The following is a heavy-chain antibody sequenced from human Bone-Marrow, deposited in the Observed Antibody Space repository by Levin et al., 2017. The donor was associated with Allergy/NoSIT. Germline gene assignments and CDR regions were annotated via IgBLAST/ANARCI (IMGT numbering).Heavy chain of an antibody. CDR2: IRSKANSYAT. CDR3: TRHLDHPGQIRYFDWLPRDAAFDI. Sequence: LSLTCAASGFTFSGSAMHWVRQASGKGLEWVGRIRSKANSYATAYAASVKGRFTISRDDSKNTAYLQMNSLKTEDTAVYYCTRHLDHPGQIRYFDWLPRDAAFDIWGQGTMVTVSS. CDR1: GFTFSGSA. J-gene: IGHJ3*02. D-gene: IGHD3-9*01. V-gene: IGHV3-73*01.